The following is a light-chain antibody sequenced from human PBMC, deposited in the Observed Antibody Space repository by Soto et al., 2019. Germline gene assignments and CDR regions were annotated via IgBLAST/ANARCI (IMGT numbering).Light chain of an antibody. Sequence: DIQMTQSASAVSASVGDRVTITCRASQGISNYLAWYQQKPGKVPKLLIYAASTLQSGVPSRFSGSGSGTDFTLTISSLQPEDVATYYCQKYNSALTWTFGQGTKVDIK. CDR3: QKYNSALTWT. CDR2: AAS. V-gene: IGKV1-27*01. CDR1: QGISNY. J-gene: IGKJ1*01.